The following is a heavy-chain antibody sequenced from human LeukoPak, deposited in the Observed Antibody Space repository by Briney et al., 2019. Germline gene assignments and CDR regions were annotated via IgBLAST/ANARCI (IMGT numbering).Heavy chain of an antibody. CDR3: ARDRYCSGGICYFSYDY. Sequence: SVKPACRASGYTFTGYYMHWVRQPPGQGLEWMGWINPNSGGTYSAQKFQGRVTMTRDTSISTAYMELSRLRSGDTAVYYCARDRYCSGGICYFSYDYGGQGTLVTVSS. J-gene: IGHJ4*02. CDR2: INPNSGGT. CDR1: GYTFTGYY. V-gene: IGHV1-2*02. D-gene: IGHD2-15*01.